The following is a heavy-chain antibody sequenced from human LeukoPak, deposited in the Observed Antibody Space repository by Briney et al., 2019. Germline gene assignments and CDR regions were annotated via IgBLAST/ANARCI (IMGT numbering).Heavy chain of an antibody. D-gene: IGHD4-17*01. CDR2: ISGSGGST. Sequence: GGSLRLSCTTSKFTFNSYGMTWVRQAPGKGLEWVSSISGSGGSTQYAASVQGRFTISRDNSKNTLYLQMNSLRAEGTAVYYCAKDPNGDYIGTFDIWGQGTMVTVSS. CDR1: KFTFNSYG. J-gene: IGHJ3*02. CDR3: AKDPNGDYIGTFDI. V-gene: IGHV3-23*01.